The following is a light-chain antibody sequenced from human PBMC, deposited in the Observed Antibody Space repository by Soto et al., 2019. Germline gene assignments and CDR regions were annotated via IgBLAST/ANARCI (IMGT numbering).Light chain of an antibody. J-gene: IGLJ3*02. V-gene: IGLV7-46*01. CDR1: IGAVTSGHY. Sequence: QAVVTQEPSLTVSPGGTVTLTCGSSIGAVTSGHYPYWFQQRPGQAPKTLIYDANNKYPWTPARFSGSLFGGKATLTLSGAQPEDEAEYYCLLQFSEIRVFGGGTKLTVL. CDR2: DAN. CDR3: LLQFSEIRV.